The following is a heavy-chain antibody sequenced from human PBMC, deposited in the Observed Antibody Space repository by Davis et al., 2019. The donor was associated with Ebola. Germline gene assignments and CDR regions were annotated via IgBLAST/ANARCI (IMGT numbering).Heavy chain of an antibody. CDR1: GCTSSTYG. CDR2: ISYDGSNK. J-gene: IGHJ4*02. V-gene: IGHV3-30*03. CDR3: AVRSGSFDY. Sequence: GGSLRLSCAASGCTSSTYGMHWVRQAPGKGLDRVAVISYDGSNKYYADSVKGRFTISRDNSKNTLYLQMNSLRAEDTAVYYCAVRSGSFDYWGQGTLVTVSS. D-gene: IGHD1-26*01.